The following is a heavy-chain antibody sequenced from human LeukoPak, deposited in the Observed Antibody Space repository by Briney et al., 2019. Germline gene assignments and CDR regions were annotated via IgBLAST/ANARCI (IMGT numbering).Heavy chain of an antibody. CDR3: ARAVVPNYDFWSGYYPMDV. Sequence: GGSLRLSCAASGFTFSSYTMNWVRQAPGKGLEWISYISSSSVTIYYADSVKGRFTISRDNAKNSLYLQMNSLRAEDTAVYYCARAVVPNYDFWSGYYPMDVWGKGTTVTVSP. D-gene: IGHD3-3*01. CDR2: ISSSSVTI. CDR1: GFTFSSYT. J-gene: IGHJ6*04. V-gene: IGHV3-48*01.